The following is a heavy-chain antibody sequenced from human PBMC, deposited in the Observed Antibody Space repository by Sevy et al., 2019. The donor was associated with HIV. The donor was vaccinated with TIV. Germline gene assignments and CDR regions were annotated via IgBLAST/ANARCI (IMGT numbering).Heavy chain of an antibody. CDR1: AFTFSSYA. CDR2: ISGSGGRT. Sequence: GGSLRLSCAASAFTFSSYAMTWVRQAPGKGLEWVSAISGSGGRTYYADSVKGRFTISRDNSKSTLYLQMNSLKAEDTAVYYCASRGDYGDFESDSRDYWGQGTLVTVSS. J-gene: IGHJ4*02. D-gene: IGHD4-17*01. V-gene: IGHV3-23*01. CDR3: ASRGDYGDFESDSRDY.